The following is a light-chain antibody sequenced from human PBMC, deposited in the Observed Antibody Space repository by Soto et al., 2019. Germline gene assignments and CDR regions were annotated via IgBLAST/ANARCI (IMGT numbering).Light chain of an antibody. Sequence: EIVLTQSPGTLSLSPGERATLSCRASQSVSSTYLAWYRHKPGQAPRLLIYGASSRAAGIPDRFSGSGSGTDFTLTISRLEPADFAVYYCHHFGSSRHTFGQGTKVEI. V-gene: IGKV3-20*01. J-gene: IGKJ2*01. CDR1: QSVSSTY. CDR3: HHFGSSRHT. CDR2: GAS.